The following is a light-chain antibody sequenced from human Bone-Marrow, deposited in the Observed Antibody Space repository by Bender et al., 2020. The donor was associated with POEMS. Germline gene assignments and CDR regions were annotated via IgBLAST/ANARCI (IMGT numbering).Light chain of an antibody. Sequence: QSVLTQPPSASGTPGQRVTISCSGSSSNIGGNYVYWYQQLPGTAPRLLIYTDNQRPPGVPDRFSGSKSGTSASLAITGLQTEDEADYYCCSYAGNYNFYVFGTATKVTVL. CDR2: TDN. CDR3: CSYAGNYNFYV. CDR1: SSNIGGNY. V-gene: IGLV1-47*01. J-gene: IGLJ1*01.